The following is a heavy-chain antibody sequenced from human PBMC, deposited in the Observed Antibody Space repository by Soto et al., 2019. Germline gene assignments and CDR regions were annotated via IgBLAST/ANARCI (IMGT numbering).Heavy chain of an antibody. CDR3: ARVAVAARPRWYNWFDP. V-gene: IGHV1-8*01. Sequence: QDQLVQSGAEVKKPGASVKVSCKTSGYTFTDYDINLVRQATGQGLEWIGWMNPNSGETDYAQTFQGRVTMTRSASQSTAKLELDSLRSEDTAVYYCARVAVAARPRWYNWFDPWGQGTLVTVSS. CDR1: GYTFTDYD. D-gene: IGHD2-15*01. CDR2: MNPNSGET. J-gene: IGHJ5*02.